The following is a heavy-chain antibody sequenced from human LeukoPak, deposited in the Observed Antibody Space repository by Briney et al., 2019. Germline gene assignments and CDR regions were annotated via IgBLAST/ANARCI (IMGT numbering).Heavy chain of an antibody. J-gene: IGHJ4*02. V-gene: IGHV1-69*04. CDR3: AREVLEPQPLVDY. Sequence: GASVKVSCKASGYTFTSFGITWVRQAPGQGLEWMGRIIPILGIANYAQKFQGRVTITADKSTSTAYMELSSLRSEDTAVYYCAREVLEPQPLVDYWGQGTLVTVSS. D-gene: IGHD1-1*01. CDR1: GYTFTSFG. CDR2: IIPILGIA.